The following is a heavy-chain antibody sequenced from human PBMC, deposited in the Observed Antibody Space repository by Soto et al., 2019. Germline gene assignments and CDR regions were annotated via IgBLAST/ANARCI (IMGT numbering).Heavy chain of an antibody. CDR3: ARWWSGSRQGFDP. Sequence: SETLSLTCTVSGGSVSSGDYYWSWIRQHPGKGLEWIGYIYYSGSTYYNPSLKSRVTISVDTPKNQFSLKLSSVTAADTAVYYCARWWSGSRQGFDPWGQGTLVTVSS. CDR1: GGSVSSGDYY. V-gene: IGHV4-31*03. J-gene: IGHJ5*02. D-gene: IGHD3-3*01. CDR2: IYYSGST.